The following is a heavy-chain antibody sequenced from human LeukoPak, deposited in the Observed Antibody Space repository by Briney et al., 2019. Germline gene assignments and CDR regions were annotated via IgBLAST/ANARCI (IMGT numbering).Heavy chain of an antibody. CDR3: ARGGAIFTFFES. J-gene: IGHJ4*02. Sequence: SQTLSLTCTVSGDSITSGDYYWNWLRQPAGKGLEWIGRVVPGGRTLYNPSLRSRVSISTDTSKNQVSLKLTSVTAADTAVHFCARGGAIFTFFESWGQGTLVTVSS. V-gene: IGHV4-61*02. CDR2: VVPGGRT. D-gene: IGHD3-3*01. CDR1: GDSITSGDYY.